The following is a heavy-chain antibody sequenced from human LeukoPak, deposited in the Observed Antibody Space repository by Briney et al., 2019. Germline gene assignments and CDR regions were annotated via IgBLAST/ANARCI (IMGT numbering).Heavy chain of an antibody. Sequence: GGSLRLSCAASGFTVSSNYMSWVRQAPGKGLEWVSVIYSGGRTYYADSVKGRFTISRDNSKNTLYLQMNSLRAEDTAVYYCAAGYCSSTSCYRFPVPGAVPFDPWGQGTLVTVSS. CDR1: GFTVSSNY. CDR2: IYSGGRT. V-gene: IGHV3-53*01. D-gene: IGHD2-2*02. J-gene: IGHJ5*02. CDR3: AAGYCSSTSCYRFPVPGAVPFDP.